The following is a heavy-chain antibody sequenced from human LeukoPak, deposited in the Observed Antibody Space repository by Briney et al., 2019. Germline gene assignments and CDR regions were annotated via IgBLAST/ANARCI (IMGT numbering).Heavy chain of an antibody. CDR1: GYTFTGFG. D-gene: IGHD5-12*01. Sequence: ASVKLSCKASGYTFTGFGISWVRQPPGPGLELMGWISTYNINTNSTQTLHSRVTITTDTSTSTTYMELRSLRSDDTAVYYCARERGRVEIDYFDCWGQRRLVSVYS. CDR2: ISTYNINT. V-gene: IGHV1-18*01. CDR3: ARERGRVEIDYFDC. J-gene: IGHJ4*01.